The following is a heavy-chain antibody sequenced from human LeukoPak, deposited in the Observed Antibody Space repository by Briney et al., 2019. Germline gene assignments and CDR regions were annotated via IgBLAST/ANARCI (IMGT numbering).Heavy chain of an antibody. Sequence: PGGSLRLSCAASGFTFSTFAIDWVRQASGRGLEWVGRIRSKANNYATAYAASLKGRFTVSRDDSKNRAYLQIYSLKTEDTAVYYCTAGRYSAVGDDWGKGTTVTVSS. J-gene: IGHJ6*04. CDR1: GFTFSTFA. CDR2: IRSKANNYAT. CDR3: TAGRYSAVGDD. V-gene: IGHV3-73*01. D-gene: IGHD6-19*01.